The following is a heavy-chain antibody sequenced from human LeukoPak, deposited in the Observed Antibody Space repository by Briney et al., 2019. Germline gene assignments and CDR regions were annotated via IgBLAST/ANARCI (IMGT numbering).Heavy chain of an antibody. CDR1: GFTFSSYS. CDR3: ARAVPSSGWYGGDAFDI. Sequence: GGSLRLSCAASGFTFSSYSMNWVRQAPGKGLEWVSSISTSSSYIYYADSVKGRFTISRDNAKNSLYLQMNSLRAEDTAVYYCARAVPSSGWYGGDAFDIWGQGTMVTVSS. V-gene: IGHV3-21*01. D-gene: IGHD6-19*01. J-gene: IGHJ3*02. CDR2: ISTSSSYI.